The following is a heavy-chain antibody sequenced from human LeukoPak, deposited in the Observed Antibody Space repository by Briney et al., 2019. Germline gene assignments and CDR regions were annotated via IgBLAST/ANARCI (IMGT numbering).Heavy chain of an antibody. D-gene: IGHD3-16*01. Sequence: GESLKISCKGSGYSFTNYWIGWVRQMPGKGLEWMGRIDPSDSYTNYSPSFQGHVTISADKSISTAYLQWSSLKASDTAMYYCARHRGLRLGELWFDYWGQGTLVTVSS. CDR3: ARHRGLRLGELWFDY. V-gene: IGHV5-10-1*01. CDR2: IDPSDSYT. J-gene: IGHJ4*02. CDR1: GYSFTNYW.